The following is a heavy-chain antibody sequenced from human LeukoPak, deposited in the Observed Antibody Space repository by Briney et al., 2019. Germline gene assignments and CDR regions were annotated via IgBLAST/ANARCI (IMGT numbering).Heavy chain of an antibody. V-gene: IGHV3-74*01. J-gene: IGHJ4*02. D-gene: IGHD2/OR15-2a*01. CDR1: GFTFSSYW. CDR2: INNDGTTT. Sequence: GGSLRLSCAASGFTFSSYWMHWVRQAPGKGLVWVSRINNDGTTTVYADSVRGRFTISRDNAKNTLYLQMNSLRAEDTAVYYCVSFYETYWGRGTLVTVSS. CDR3: VSFYETY.